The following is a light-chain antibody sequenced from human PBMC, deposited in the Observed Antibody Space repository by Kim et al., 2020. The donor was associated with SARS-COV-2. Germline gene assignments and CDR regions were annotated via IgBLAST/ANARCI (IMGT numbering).Light chain of an antibody. V-gene: IGKV3-11*01. CDR1: QSISTF. Sequence: EIVLTQSPATLSLSPGGRATLSCRAGQSISTFLAWYQQRPGQAPRLLIYDASNRASGIPARFSGSGSGTDFTLTISSLEPEDFAIYYCQQRYSWPRTFGQGTKVDIK. J-gene: IGKJ1*01. CDR2: DAS. CDR3: QQRYSWPRT.